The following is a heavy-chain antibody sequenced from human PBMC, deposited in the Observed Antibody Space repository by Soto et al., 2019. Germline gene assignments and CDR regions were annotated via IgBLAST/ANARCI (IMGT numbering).Heavy chain of an antibody. J-gene: IGHJ3*02. Sequence: GGSLRLSCAASGFTFSSYAMSWVRQAPGKGLEWVSAISGSGGSTYYADSVKGRFTISRDNSKNTLYLQMNSLRAEDTAVYYCAKEYMGYGDYVDDAFDIWGQGTMVTVSS. D-gene: IGHD4-17*01. CDR2: ISGSGGST. V-gene: IGHV3-23*01. CDR1: GFTFSSYA. CDR3: AKEYMGYGDYVDDAFDI.